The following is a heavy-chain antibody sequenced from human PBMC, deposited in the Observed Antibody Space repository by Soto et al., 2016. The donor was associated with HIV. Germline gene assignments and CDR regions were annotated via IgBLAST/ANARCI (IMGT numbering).Heavy chain of an antibody. J-gene: IGHJ4*02. V-gene: IGHV3-66*01. CDR1: GFTVSNSY. CDR2: IYSGGNT. D-gene: IGHD3-10*01. Sequence: EVQLVESGEAWSSRGSLRLSCAASGFTVSNSYMSWVRQTPGKGLEWVSVIYSGGNTYYANSVKGRFTISRDNSNNTLYLQMNSLRAEDTAVYYCARDRPGCSDTSCSSVGVGYFENWGQGNLVTVSS. CDR3: ARDRPGCSDTSCSSVGVGYFEN.